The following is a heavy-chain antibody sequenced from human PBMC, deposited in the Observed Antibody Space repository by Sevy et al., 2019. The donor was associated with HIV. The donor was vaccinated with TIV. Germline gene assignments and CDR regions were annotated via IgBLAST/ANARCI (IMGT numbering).Heavy chain of an antibody. D-gene: IGHD5-12*01. Sequence: SETLSLTCSVSGGPISSYYWSWIRQPPGTRLEWIGYIHYSGSTNYNPSLNSRLTISVDTSKNQFSLRLTSVTAADTAVYYCARAPPVRSGDDSLNWFDPWGQRILVTVSS. CDR3: ARAPPVRSGDDSLNWFDP. J-gene: IGHJ5*02. CDR2: IHYSGST. V-gene: IGHV4-59*01. CDR1: GGPISSYY.